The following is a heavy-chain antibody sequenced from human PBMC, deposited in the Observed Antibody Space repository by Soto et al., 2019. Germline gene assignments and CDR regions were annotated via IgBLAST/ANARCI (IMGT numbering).Heavy chain of an antibody. Sequence: SETLSLTCAVYGGSFSGYYWSWIRQPPGKGLEWIGEITHSGSTNYNPSLKSRVTISVDTSKNQFSRKLSSVTAADTAVYSCAVGSMFDYWGQGTLVTVSS. J-gene: IGHJ4*02. CDR1: GGSFSGYY. V-gene: IGHV4-34*01. CDR3: AVGSMFDY. D-gene: IGHD1-26*01. CDR2: ITHSGST.